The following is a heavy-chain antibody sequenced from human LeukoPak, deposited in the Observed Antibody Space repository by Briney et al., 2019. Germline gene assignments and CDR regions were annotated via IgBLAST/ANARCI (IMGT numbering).Heavy chain of an antibody. Sequence: GGSLRLSCSASGFTFEEHGMSWVRQAPGKGLEWVSGINWNGGSTGYGESAKGRFTISRDNAKNSLYLQMNSLRAEDTALYYCAGGDSSGWYFDYWGLGILVTVSS. CDR1: GFTFEEHG. J-gene: IGHJ4*02. D-gene: IGHD6-19*01. CDR3: AGGDSSGWYFDY. V-gene: IGHV3-20*04. CDR2: INWNGGST.